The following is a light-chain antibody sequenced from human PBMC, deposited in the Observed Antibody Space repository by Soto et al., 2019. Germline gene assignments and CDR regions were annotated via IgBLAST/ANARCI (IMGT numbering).Light chain of an antibody. Sequence: EIVMTQSPATLSVSPGERATLSCRASQSISSSLAWYQLKPGQAPRLLITGASTRATGIPARFSGSGSGTEFTLTISSLQSEDFAVSYCQQYKDWRYSFGQGTKLEIK. CDR1: QSISSS. CDR3: QQYKDWRYS. V-gene: IGKV3-15*01. J-gene: IGKJ2*01. CDR2: GAS.